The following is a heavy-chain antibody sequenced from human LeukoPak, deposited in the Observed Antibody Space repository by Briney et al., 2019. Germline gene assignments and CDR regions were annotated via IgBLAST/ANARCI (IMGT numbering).Heavy chain of an antibody. Sequence: ASVKVSCKASGYTFTGYYMHWVRQAPGQGLEWMGWINPNSGGTNYAQKFQGRVTMTRDTSISTAYMELSRLRSDDTAVYYCAPSARYYGSGSYYNVWAVNWFDPWGQGTLVTVSS. CDR2: INPNSGGT. CDR3: APSARYYGSGSYYNVWAVNWFDP. J-gene: IGHJ5*02. CDR1: GYTFTGYY. D-gene: IGHD3-10*01. V-gene: IGHV1-2*02.